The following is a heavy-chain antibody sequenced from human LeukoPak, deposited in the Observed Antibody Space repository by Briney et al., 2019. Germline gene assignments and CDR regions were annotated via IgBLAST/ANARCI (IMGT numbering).Heavy chain of an antibody. CDR3: ARDPSSSWYGTNWFDP. D-gene: IGHD6-13*01. Sequence: GGSLRLSCAASGFTFSSYSMNWVRQAPGKGLEWVSYISSSSTIYYADSVKGWFTISRDNAKNSLYLQMNSLRAEDTAVYYCARDPSSSWYGTNWFDPWGQGTLVTVSS. J-gene: IGHJ5*02. CDR1: GFTFSSYS. V-gene: IGHV3-48*01. CDR2: ISSSSTI.